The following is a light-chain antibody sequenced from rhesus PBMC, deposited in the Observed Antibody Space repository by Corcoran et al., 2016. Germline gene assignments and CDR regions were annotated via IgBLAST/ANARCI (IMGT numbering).Light chain of an antibody. Sequence: DIQMTQSPSSLSASVGDTVTITCRASQSIGRWLAWYQQKPGKAPKFLIYTSSSLQMGVPSRFSGSGSGTDFTLTIRSLQSEDFATYYSQQVSSSPLTFGGGTKVELK. CDR3: QQVSSSPLT. J-gene: IGKJ4*01. V-gene: IGKV1-22*01. CDR2: TSS. CDR1: QSIGRW.